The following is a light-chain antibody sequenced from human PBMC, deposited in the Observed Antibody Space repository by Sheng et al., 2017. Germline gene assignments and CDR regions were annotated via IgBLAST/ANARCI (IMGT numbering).Light chain of an antibody. V-gene: IGKV3D-20*02. CDR1: QSVSNNY. J-gene: IGKJ3*01. Sequence: EIVLTQSPGTLSLSPGERATLSCRASQSVSNNYLAWYQQKPGQAPRLLIYGAFSRATGIPDRFTGSGSGTDFTLTISSLEPEDFAVYYCQQRSKWPVTFGPGTKVDIK. CDR2: GAF. CDR3: QQRSKWPVT.